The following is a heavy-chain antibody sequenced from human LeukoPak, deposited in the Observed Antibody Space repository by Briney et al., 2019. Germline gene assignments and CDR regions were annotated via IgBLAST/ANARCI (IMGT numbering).Heavy chain of an antibody. V-gene: IGHV3-30*03. Sequence: PGGSLRLSCAASGFTFSNYAMNWVRQAPGKGLEWVALISYDGINKYYADSVKGRSTISRDNSKSTLYLQMSSLRAEDTAVYYCARDSDGMSVWGLGTTVTVSS. CDR1: GFTFSNYA. CDR2: ISYDGINK. J-gene: IGHJ6*02. CDR3: ARDSDGMSV.